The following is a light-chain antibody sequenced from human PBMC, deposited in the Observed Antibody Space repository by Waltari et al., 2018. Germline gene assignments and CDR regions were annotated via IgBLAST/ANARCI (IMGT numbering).Light chain of an antibody. CDR3: QQANSFPLT. CDR1: QNIRNF. Sequence: DIQMTQSPSSLSASVGDRVTITCRASQNIRNFLNWYQQKPGKAPKLLIYGASSLQSGVPSRFSGSRSGTDFTLTISSLQPEDFATYYCQQANSFPLTFGGGTKVDI. CDR2: GAS. J-gene: IGKJ4*01. V-gene: IGKV1-39*01.